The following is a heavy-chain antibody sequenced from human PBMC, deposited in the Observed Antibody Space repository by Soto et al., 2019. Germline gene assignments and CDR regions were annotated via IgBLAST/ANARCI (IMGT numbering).Heavy chain of an antibody. J-gene: IGHJ3*02. CDR2: IIPIFGTA. V-gene: IGHV1-69*12. D-gene: IGHD1-20*01. CDR3: ALPITGTFDAFDI. Sequence: QVQLVQSGAEVKKPGSSVKVSCKASGGTFSSYAISWVRQAPGQGLEWMGGIIPIFGTANYAQKIQGRVTSTADESTSTAYMELSSLRSEDTAVYYCALPITGTFDAFDIWGQGTMVTVSS. CDR1: GGTFSSYA.